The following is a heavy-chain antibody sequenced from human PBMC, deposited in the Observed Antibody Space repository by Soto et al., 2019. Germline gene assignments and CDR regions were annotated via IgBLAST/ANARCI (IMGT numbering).Heavy chain of an antibody. CDR3: ARVKGYCSSTSCCKADYMDV. V-gene: IGHV1-8*01. J-gene: IGHJ6*03. CDR1: GYTFTSYD. D-gene: IGHD2-2*01. CDR2: MNPNSGNT. Sequence: ASGKVSCKASGYTFTSYDINWVRQATGQGLEWMGWMNPNSGNTGYAQKFQGRVTMTRNTSISTAYMELSSLRSEDTAVYYCARVKGYCSSTSCCKADYMDVWGKGTTVTVSS.